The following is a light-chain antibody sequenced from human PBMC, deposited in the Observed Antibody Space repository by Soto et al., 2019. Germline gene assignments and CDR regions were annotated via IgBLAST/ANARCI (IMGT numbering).Light chain of an antibody. CDR2: GSS. V-gene: IGKV3-20*01. J-gene: IGKJ1*01. CDR1: QNVASSY. CDR3: QQYGSSPRT. Sequence: EIVLTQSPGGLSLSPGERATLSCRASQNVASSYLAWYQQKPGQAPRLLIYGSSIRGAGIPDRFSGSGSGTDFTLTISRLDPEDFAVYFCQQYGSSPRTFGQGTKVDIK.